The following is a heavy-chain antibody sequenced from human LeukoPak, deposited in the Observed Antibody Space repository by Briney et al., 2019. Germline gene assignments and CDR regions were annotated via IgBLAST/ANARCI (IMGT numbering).Heavy chain of an antibody. CDR3: AKGNYGDYATCDY. Sequence: PGGSLRLSCEASGFTFSDYYMSWVRQAPGKGLEWVSAISGSGGSTYYADSVKGRFTISRDNSKNTLYLQMNSLRAEDTAVYYCAKGNYGDYATCDYWGQGTLVTVSS. CDR1: GFTFSDYY. D-gene: IGHD4-17*01. V-gene: IGHV3-23*01. J-gene: IGHJ4*02. CDR2: ISGSGGST.